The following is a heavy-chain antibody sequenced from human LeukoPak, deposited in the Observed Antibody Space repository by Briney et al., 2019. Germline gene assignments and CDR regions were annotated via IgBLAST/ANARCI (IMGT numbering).Heavy chain of an antibody. D-gene: IGHD3-10*01. CDR3: ARWSGSYYNYFDY. J-gene: IGHJ4*02. CDR2: INPNSGGT. V-gene: IGHV1-18*01. Sequence: ASVKVSCKASGGTFSSYAISWVRQAPGQGLEWMGWINPNSGGTNYAQKLQGRVTMTTDTSTSTAYMELRSLRSDDTAVYYCARWSGSYYNYFDYWGQGTLVTVSS. CDR1: GGTFSSYA.